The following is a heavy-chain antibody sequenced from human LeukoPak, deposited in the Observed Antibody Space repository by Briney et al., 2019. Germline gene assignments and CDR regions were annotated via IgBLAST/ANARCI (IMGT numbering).Heavy chain of an antibody. CDR2: ISPSGGST. Sequence: ASVKVSCKAFGYTFTGYWMHWVRQAPGQGPEWMGVISPSGGSTIYAQKFKGRVTLTRDMSTSTDYLELSSLRSEDTAVYYCARGPRITLIRGGQWYYYMDVWGKGTTVTISS. CDR3: ARGPRITLIRGGQWYYYMDV. CDR1: GYTFTGYW. J-gene: IGHJ6*03. V-gene: IGHV1-46*01. D-gene: IGHD3-10*01.